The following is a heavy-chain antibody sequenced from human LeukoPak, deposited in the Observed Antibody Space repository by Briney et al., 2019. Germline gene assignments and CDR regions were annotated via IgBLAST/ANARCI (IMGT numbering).Heavy chain of an antibody. D-gene: IGHD3-10*01. V-gene: IGHV1-8*03. CDR2: MNPNSGNT. J-gene: IGHJ6*03. CDR1: GYTFTSYD. Sequence: ASVKVSCKASGYTFTSYDINWVRQATGQGLEWMGWMNPNSGNTGYAQKFQGRVTITRNTSISTAYMKLSSLRSEDTAVYYCARGLMVRGVIITVDYYYYMDVWGKGTTVTVSS. CDR3: ARGLMVRGVIITVDYYYYMDV.